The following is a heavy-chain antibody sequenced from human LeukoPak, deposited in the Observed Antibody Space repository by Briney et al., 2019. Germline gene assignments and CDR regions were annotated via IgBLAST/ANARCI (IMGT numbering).Heavy chain of an antibody. CDR2: IYNTDNT. CDR1: GGSISNYF. CDR3: ANTKQRLAFDS. J-gene: IGHJ4*02. V-gene: IGHV4-59*01. Sequence: PSETLSLTCIVSGGSISNYFWSWIRQPPGKGLEWIGNIYNTDNTNYNPSLKSRVTISLDTSKNQFSLKLNSVTAADTAVYFCANTKQRLAFDSWGQGTLVTVSS. D-gene: IGHD6-25*01.